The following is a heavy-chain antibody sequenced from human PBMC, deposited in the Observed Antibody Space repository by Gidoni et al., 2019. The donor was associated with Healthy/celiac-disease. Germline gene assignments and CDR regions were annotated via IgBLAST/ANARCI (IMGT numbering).Heavy chain of an antibody. Sequence: QVQLQESGPGLVTPSETLSLTCTVSCGSISSYYWSWIRQPAGKGLEWIGRIYTSGSTNYNPSLKSRVTMSVDTSKNQFSLKMSSVTAADTAVYYCARDGAYCSGGSCYYYYYGMDVWGQGTTVTVSS. CDR1: CGSISSYY. J-gene: IGHJ6*01. D-gene: IGHD2-15*01. CDR3: ARDGAYCSGGSCYYYYYGMDV. V-gene: IGHV4-4*07. CDR2: IYTSGST.